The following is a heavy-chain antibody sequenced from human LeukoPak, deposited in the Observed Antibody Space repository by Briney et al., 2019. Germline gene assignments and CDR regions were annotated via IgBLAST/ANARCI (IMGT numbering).Heavy chain of an antibody. CDR1: GYNFATYW. CDR2: FYPGDSDS. V-gene: IGHV5-51*01. Sequence: GESLKISCKGSGYNFATYWIAWVRQMPGKGLEWMGVFYPGDSDSKYRPSFQGQVTISADKSISTAYLHWSSLKASDTAIYYCARGVGELLPPDAFDLWGQGTLVTVSS. D-gene: IGHD3-16*01. J-gene: IGHJ3*01. CDR3: ARGVGELLPPDAFDL.